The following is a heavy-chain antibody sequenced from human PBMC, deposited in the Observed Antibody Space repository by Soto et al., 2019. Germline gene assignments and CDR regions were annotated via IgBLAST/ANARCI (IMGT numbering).Heavy chain of an antibody. CDR3: TFLXRFVAARPGHYYYGMDV. CDR2: IRSKANSYAT. CDR1: GFTFSGSA. Sequence: LRLSCAASGFTFSGSAMHWVRQASGKGLEWVGRIRSKANSYATAYAASVKGRFTISRDDSKNTAYLQMNSLKTEDTAVYYCTFLXRFVAARPGHYYYGMDVWGQGTTVTVSS. V-gene: IGHV3-73*01. J-gene: IGHJ6*02. D-gene: IGHD6-6*01.